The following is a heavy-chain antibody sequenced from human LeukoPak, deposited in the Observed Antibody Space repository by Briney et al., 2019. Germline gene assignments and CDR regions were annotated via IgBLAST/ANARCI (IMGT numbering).Heavy chain of an antibody. CDR1: GFTFSDYY. CDR2: ISSSGSTI. Sequence: GGSLRLSCAASGFTFSDYYMSWLRQAPGKGLEWVSYISSSGSTIYYADSVKGRFTISRDNAKNSLYLQMNSLRAEDTAVYYCARAMTTVTPGAFDYWGQGTLVTVSS. D-gene: IGHD4-17*01. V-gene: IGHV3-11*01. CDR3: ARAMTTVTPGAFDY. J-gene: IGHJ4*02.